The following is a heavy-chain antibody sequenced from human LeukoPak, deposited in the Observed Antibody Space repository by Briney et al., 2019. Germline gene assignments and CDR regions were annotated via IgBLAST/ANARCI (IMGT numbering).Heavy chain of an antibody. V-gene: IGHV1-69*06. CDR1: GYTFTSYG. D-gene: IGHD5-18*01. CDR2: IIPIFGTA. CDR3: ARARGYSYGPFDY. Sequence: SVKVSCKASGYTFTSYGINWVRQATGQGLEWMGGIIPIFGTANYAQKFQGRVTITADKSTSTAYMELSSLRSEDTAVYYCARARGYSYGPFDYWGQGTLVTVSS. J-gene: IGHJ4*02.